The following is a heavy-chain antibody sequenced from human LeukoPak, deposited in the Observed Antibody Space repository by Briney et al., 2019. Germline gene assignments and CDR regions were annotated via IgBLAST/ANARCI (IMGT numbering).Heavy chain of an antibody. Sequence: GGSLRLSCAASGFTFSSYGMHWVRQAPGKGLEWAAVISYDGSNKYYADSVKGRFTISRDNSKNTLYLQMNSLRAEDTAVYYCAKASLRYFDWDAFDIWGQGTMVTVSS. CDR1: GFTFSSYG. V-gene: IGHV3-30*18. D-gene: IGHD3-9*01. CDR2: ISYDGSNK. CDR3: AKASLRYFDWDAFDI. J-gene: IGHJ3*02.